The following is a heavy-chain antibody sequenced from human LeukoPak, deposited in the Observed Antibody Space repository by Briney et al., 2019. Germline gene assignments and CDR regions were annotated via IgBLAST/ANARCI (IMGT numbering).Heavy chain of an antibody. V-gene: IGHV3-7*01. D-gene: IGHD3-10*01. J-gene: IGHJ6*03. CDR2: IKQDGSEK. CDR3: ARDNGVVHGVYYMDV. CDR1: GFTFSNYW. Sequence: GGSLRLSCAASGFTFSNYWMTWVRQAPGKGLEWVADIKQDGSEKLYVKSVRGRFTISRDNAQMSLFLQMNSLRAEDTAVYYCARDNGVVHGVYYMDVWGEGTTVTVS.